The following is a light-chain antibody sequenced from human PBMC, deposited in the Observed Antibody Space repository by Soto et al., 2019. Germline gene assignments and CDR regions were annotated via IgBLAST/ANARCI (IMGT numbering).Light chain of an antibody. V-gene: IGKV3-20*01. CDR2: GAS. J-gene: IGKJ1*01. CDR3: QQYGSSPAST. CDR1: QSVSSSY. Sequence: EIVLTQSPGTLSLSPGERATLSCRASQSVSSSYLAWYQKKPGQAPRLLIYGASSRATGIPDRFSGSGSGTDVTLPSSRLEPEDFAVDYCQQYGSSPASTFGQGTTVEIK.